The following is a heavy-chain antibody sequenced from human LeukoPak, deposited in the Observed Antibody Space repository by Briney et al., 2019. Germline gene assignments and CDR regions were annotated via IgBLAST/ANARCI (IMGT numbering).Heavy chain of an antibody. CDR1: GGSLSGYY. J-gene: IGHJ4*02. CDR2: INHSGST. CDR3: ARHDPYSGIDY. D-gene: IGHD1-26*01. V-gene: IGHV4-34*01. Sequence: SETLSLTCAVYGGSLSGYYWSWIRQPPGKGLEWIGEINHSGSTNYNLSLKSRVTISVDTSKNQFSLKLSSVTDADTAVYYCARHDPYSGIDYWGQGTLVTVSS.